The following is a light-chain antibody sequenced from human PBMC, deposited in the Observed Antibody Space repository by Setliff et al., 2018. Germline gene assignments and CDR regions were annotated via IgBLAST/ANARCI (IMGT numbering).Light chain of an antibody. V-gene: IGLV1-44*01. CDR3: AAWDDSLNGVV. Sequence: QSALTQPPSAFGTPGQRVTISCSGSSSNIGSNTVNWYQQLPGTAPKLLIYSNNQWPSGVPDRFSGSKSGTSASLAISGLQSEDEADYYCAAWDDSLNGVVFGGGTKSPS. CDR2: SNN. J-gene: IGLJ2*01. CDR1: SSNIGSNT.